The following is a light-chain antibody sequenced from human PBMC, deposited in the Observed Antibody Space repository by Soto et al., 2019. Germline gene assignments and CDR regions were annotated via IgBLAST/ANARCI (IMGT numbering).Light chain of an antibody. J-gene: IGLJ1*01. CDR1: SSDVGGYNS. Sequence: QSVLTQPASVSGSPGQSITISCTGTSSDVGGYNSVSWYQHHPGKAPKLILYDVTDRPSGVSYRFSGSKSGNTASLTISGLTAADEADYYCSSYTSSSTNVFGTGTKLTVL. V-gene: IGLV2-14*03. CDR3: SSYTSSSTNV. CDR2: DVT.